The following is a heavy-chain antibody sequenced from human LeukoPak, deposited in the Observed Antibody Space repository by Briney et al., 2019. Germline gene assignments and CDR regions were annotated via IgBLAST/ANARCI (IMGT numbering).Heavy chain of an antibody. J-gene: IGHJ4*02. CDR2: ITSGGTTI. CDR3: AKRGGSGWYDY. Sequence: GGSLRLSCAASGFTFRDYYMSWIRQAPGKGLEWVSYITSGGTTIYYADSVKGRFTISRDNAKNSLFLQMNSLRAEDTAVYYCAKRGGSGWYDYWGQGTLVTVSS. CDR1: GFTFRDYY. V-gene: IGHV3-11*01. D-gene: IGHD6-19*01.